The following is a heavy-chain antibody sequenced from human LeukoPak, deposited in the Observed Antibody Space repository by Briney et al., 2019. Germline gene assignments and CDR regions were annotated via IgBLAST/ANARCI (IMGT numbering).Heavy chain of an antibody. D-gene: IGHD3-22*01. CDR1: GFTFSSYA. CDR2: TSGSGGST. V-gene: IGHV3-23*01. J-gene: IGHJ5*02. Sequence: PGGSLRLSCAASGFTFSSYAMSWVRQAPGKGLEWVSATSGSGGSTYYADSVKGRFTISRDNSKNTLYLQMNSLRAEDTAVYYCAKAQDGSGLYGNWFDPWGQGTLVTVSS. CDR3: AKAQDGSGLYGNWFDP.